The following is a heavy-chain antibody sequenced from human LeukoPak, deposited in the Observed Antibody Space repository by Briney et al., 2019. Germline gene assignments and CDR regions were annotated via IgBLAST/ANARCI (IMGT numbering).Heavy chain of an antibody. V-gene: IGHV3-30*02. D-gene: IGHD6-13*01. J-gene: IGHJ3*02. CDR3: ATSGGYSSSWYISAFDI. Sequence: GGSLRLSCAASGFTFSSYGMHWVRQAPGKGLEWVAFIRYDGSNKYYADSVKGRFTISRDNSKNMLYLQMNSLRAEDTAVYYCATSGGYSSSWYISAFDIWGQGTMVTVSS. CDR2: IRYDGSNK. CDR1: GFTFSSYG.